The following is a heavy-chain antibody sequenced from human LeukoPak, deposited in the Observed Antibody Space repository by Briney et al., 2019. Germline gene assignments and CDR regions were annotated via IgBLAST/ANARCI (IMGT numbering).Heavy chain of an antibody. D-gene: IGHD3-16*02. J-gene: IGHJ4*02. CDR3: ARVGVWGSYRYTFFDY. CDR1: GGSFSGYY. CDR2: INHSGST. Sequence: KPSETLSLTCAVYGGSFSGYYWSWIRQPPGKGLEWIGEINHSGSTNYNPSLKSRVTISVDTSKNQFSLKLSSVTAADTAVYYCARVGVWGSYRYTFFDYWGQGTLVTVSS. V-gene: IGHV4-34*01.